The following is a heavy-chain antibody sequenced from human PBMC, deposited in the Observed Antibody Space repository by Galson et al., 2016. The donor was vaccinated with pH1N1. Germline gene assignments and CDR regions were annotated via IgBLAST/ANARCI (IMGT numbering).Heavy chain of an antibody. CDR3: ARAPFGGNSL. J-gene: IGHJ4*02. CDR1: GFLFSGYT. Sequence: LRLSCAASGFLFSGYTMNWIRQAPGKGPEWVSSISSTGRNIYSADSLKGRFTISRDNAKNTPYLQMNSLRAEDTAVYYCARAPFGGNSLWGQGTLVTVSS. V-gene: IGHV3-21*01. D-gene: IGHD4-23*01. CDR2: ISSTGRNI.